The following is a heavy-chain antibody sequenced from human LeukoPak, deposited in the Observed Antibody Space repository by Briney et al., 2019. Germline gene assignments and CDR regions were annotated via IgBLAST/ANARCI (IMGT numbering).Heavy chain of an antibody. CDR3: ARTLPGGVVDY. CDR2: VNPNSANT. J-gene: IGHJ4*02. V-gene: IGHV1-8*03. CDR1: GYTFTSYD. Sequence: AXVKVSCKASGYTFTSYDINWVRQAPGQGLEWMGWVNPNSANTVYAQKFQGRVTITRDTSKSTSYMELSSLRSGDTAVYYCARTLPGGVVDYWGQGTLVTVSS. D-gene: IGHD1-14*01.